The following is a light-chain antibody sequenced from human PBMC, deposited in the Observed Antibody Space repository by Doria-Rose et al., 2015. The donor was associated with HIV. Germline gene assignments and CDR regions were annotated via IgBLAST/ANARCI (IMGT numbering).Light chain of an antibody. Sequence: TQTPGTLSLSPGERATLSCRASQGFSSTYLAWYQQKPGQAPSLLIYDGSTRATGIPDRFSASGSGTDFTLTINRLEPEDFALYYCHQYGTSWTFGQGTKVEI. J-gene: IGKJ1*01. CDR2: DGS. V-gene: IGKV3-20*01. CDR1: QGFSSTY. CDR3: HQYGTSWT.